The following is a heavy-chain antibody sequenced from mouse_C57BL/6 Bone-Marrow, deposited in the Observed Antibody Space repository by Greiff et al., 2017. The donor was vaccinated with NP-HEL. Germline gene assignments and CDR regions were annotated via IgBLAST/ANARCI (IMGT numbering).Heavy chain of an antibody. CDR2: ISSGGDYI. V-gene: IGHV5-9-1*02. CDR1: GFTFSSYA. J-gene: IGHJ2*01. Sequence: DVMLVESGEGLVKPGGSLKLSCAASGFTFSSYAMSWVRQTPEKRLEWVAYISSGGDYIYYADTVKGRFTFSRDNARNTLSLQMSSLKSEDAAVYYYSRDMGWLEFAYGGQGTTRTVSS. D-gene: IGHD1-1*02. CDR3: SRDMGWLEFAY.